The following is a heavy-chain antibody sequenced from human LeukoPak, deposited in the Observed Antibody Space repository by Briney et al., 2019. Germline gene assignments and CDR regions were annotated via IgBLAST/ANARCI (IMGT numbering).Heavy chain of an antibody. CDR1: GGSISSYY. Sequence: SETLSLTCTVSGGSISSYYWSWIRRPPGKGLEWIGYIYYSGSTNYNPSLKSRVTISVDTSKNQFSLKLSSVTAADTAVYYCAGDPIIAAAGGINFDYWGQGTLVTVSS. J-gene: IGHJ4*02. D-gene: IGHD6-13*01. CDR3: AGDPIIAAAGGINFDY. CDR2: IYYSGST. V-gene: IGHV4-59*01.